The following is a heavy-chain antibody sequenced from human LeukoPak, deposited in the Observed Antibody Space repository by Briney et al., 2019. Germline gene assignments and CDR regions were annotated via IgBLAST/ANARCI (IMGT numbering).Heavy chain of an antibody. Sequence: GGSLRLSCAASGFTFSSYAMHWVRQAPGKGLEWVAVISYDGSNKYYADSVKGRFTISRDNSKNTLYLQMNSLRAEDTAVYYCARENREYYDILTGYYGWFDPWGQGTLVTVSS. CDR2: ISYDGSNK. D-gene: IGHD3-9*01. V-gene: IGHV3-30-3*01. J-gene: IGHJ5*02. CDR3: ARENREYYDILTGYYGWFDP. CDR1: GFTFSSYA.